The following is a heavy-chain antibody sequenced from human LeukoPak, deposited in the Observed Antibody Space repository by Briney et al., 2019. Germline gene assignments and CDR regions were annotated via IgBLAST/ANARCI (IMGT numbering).Heavy chain of an antibody. CDR3: ARDRRKSGIAAAVLNWFDP. J-gene: IGHJ5*02. Sequence: ASVKVSCKASGYTFTGYYMHWVRQAPGQGLEWMGWINPNSGGTNCAQKLQGRVTMTTDTSTSTAYMELRSLRSDDTAVYYCARDRRKSGIAAAVLNWFDPWGQGTLVTVSS. CDR2: INPNSGGT. V-gene: IGHV1-2*02. D-gene: IGHD6-13*01. CDR1: GYTFTGYY.